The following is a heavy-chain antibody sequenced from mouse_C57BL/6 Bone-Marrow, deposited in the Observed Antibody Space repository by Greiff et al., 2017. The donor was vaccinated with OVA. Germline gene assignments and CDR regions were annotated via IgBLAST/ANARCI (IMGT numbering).Heavy chain of an antibody. D-gene: IGHD1-1*01. Sequence: QVQLQQPGTELVKPGASVKLYCKASGYTFTSYWMPWVKQRPGQGLEWIGNINPSNGGTNYNEKFKSKATLTVDKSSSTAYMQLSSLTSEDSAVYYCARRGYYYGSSPWFAYWGQGTLVTVSA. J-gene: IGHJ3*01. CDR2: INPSNGGT. CDR3: ARRGYYYGSSPWFAY. V-gene: IGHV1-53*01. CDR1: GYTFTSYW.